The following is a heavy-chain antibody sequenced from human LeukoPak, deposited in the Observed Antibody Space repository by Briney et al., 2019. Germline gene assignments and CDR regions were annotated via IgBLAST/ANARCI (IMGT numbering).Heavy chain of an antibody. D-gene: IGHD3-22*01. Sequence: QAGGSLRLSCAASGFTFDGYAMHWVRQAPGQGLEWVSGISWNSGSIGYADSVKGRFTISRDNAKNSLYLQMNSLRAEYMALYYCAKDNYYDSSGFFDYWGQGTLVTVSS. J-gene: IGHJ4*02. V-gene: IGHV3-9*03. CDR1: GFTFDGYA. CDR2: ISWNSGSI. CDR3: AKDNYYDSSGFFDY.